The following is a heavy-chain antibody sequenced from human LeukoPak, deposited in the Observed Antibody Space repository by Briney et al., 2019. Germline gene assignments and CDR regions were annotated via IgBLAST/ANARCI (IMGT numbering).Heavy chain of an antibody. V-gene: IGHV3-21*01. CDR3: AKDQGYLRWKPNWFDP. CDR1: GFTFSSYS. D-gene: IGHD4-23*01. CDR2: ISSSSSYI. Sequence: TGGSLRLSCAASGFTFSSYSMNWVRQAPGKGLEWVSSISSSSSYIYYADSVKGRFTISRDNAKNSLYLQMNSLRAEDTAVYYCAKDQGYLRWKPNWFDPWGQGTLVTVSS. J-gene: IGHJ5*02.